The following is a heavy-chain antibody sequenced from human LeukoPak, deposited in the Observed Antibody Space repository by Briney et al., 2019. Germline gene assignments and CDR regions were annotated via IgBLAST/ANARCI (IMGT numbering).Heavy chain of an antibody. Sequence: GGSLRLSCAASGFTVSSNYMSWVRQAPGKGLEWVSVIYNGGSTYYAASVKGRFTISRDNSKNTLYLQMSSLRAEDTAVYYCARDAGYCSSTSCYTVDYWGQGTLVTVSS. D-gene: IGHD2-2*02. CDR1: GFTVSSNY. V-gene: IGHV3-66*02. CDR2: IYNGGST. CDR3: ARDAGYCSSTSCYTVDY. J-gene: IGHJ4*02.